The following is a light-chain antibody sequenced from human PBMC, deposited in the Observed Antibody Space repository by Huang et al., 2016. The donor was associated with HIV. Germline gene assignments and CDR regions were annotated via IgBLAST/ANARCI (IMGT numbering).Light chain of an antibody. Sequence: IQMTQSPSSLSASVGDRVTITCRASQDIGDSFAWYQKKPGKAPNLLLYAASRLISGVPSRFSGSGSGTDHTLTISSLQPGDFATYYCQQYYSPPYTFGQGTNLEIK. CDR1: QDIGDS. CDR3: QQYYSPPYT. J-gene: IGKJ2*01. CDR2: AAS. V-gene: IGKV1-NL1*01.